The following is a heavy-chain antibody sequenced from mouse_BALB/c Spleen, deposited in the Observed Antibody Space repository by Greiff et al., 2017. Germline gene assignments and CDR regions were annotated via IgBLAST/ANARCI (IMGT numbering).Heavy chain of an antibody. J-gene: IGHJ1*01. Sequence: VKLMESGPGLVAPSQSLSITCTVSGFSLTGYGVNWVRQPPGKGLEWLGMIWGDGSTDYNSALKSRLSISKDNSKSQVFLKMNSLQTDDTARYYCARAHYYGSSYVGWYFDVWGAGTTVTVSS. V-gene: IGHV2-6-7*01. CDR1: GFSLTGYG. D-gene: IGHD1-1*01. CDR3: ARAHYYGSSYVGWYFDV. CDR2: IWGDGST.